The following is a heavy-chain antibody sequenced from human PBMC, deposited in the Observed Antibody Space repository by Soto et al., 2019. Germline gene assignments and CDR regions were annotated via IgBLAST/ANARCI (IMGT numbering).Heavy chain of an antibody. CDR2: FTPKFGTA. V-gene: IGHV1-69*01. Sequence: QVQLVQSGAEVKKPGSSMKVSCKASGGTFRNHGISWLRQAPGQGLEWIGGFTPKFGTANYAPKFQGRVSITADESTTTASVALSNLRPEDTAVYFCARGVVSGFEFWYFDLWGRGTLITVSS. D-gene: IGHD5-12*01. CDR1: GGTFRNHG. J-gene: IGHJ2*01. CDR3: ARGVVSGFEFWYFDL.